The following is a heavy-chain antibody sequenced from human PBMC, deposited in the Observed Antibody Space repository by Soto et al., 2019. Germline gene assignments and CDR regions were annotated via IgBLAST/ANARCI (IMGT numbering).Heavy chain of an antibody. CDR3: ARGDSTDCSNGVCSFFYNHDMDV. D-gene: IGHD2-8*01. J-gene: IGHJ6*02. Sequence: SVKVSCKASGYSFTDYHIHWVRQAPGQGLEWLGRINPKSGGTSTAQKFQGWVSLTTETSISTASMELTRLTSDDTAIYYCARGDSTDCSNGVCSFFYNHDMDVWGQGTTVTV. CDR2: INPKSGGT. V-gene: IGHV1-2*04. CDR1: GYSFTDYH.